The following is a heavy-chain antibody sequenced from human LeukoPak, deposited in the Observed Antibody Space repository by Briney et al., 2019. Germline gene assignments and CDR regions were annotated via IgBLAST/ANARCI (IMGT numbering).Heavy chain of an antibody. CDR2: INTDGSST. CDR1: GFTFSSYW. J-gene: IGHJ3*02. D-gene: IGHD2-2*01. Sequence: PGGSLRLSCAASGFTFSSYWMHWVRQAPGKGLVWVSRINTDGSSTSYADSVKGRFTISRDNAKNTLYLQMNSLRAEDTAVYYSARAHVVPAARDAFDIWGQGTMVTVSS. CDR3: ARAHVVPAARDAFDI. V-gene: IGHV3-74*01.